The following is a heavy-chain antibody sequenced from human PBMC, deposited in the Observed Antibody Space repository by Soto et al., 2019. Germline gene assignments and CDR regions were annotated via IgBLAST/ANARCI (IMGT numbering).Heavy chain of an antibody. Sequence: LRLSCKTSGFNLDDYDISWVRQAPGKGLEWVAFTRSKAYSGAAEYAASVKGRFNVSRDDSNTIAYLQINRLKTDDTAVYYCIRDPLFGDYPRWGQGTLVTVSS. CDR1: GFNLDDYD. CDR3: IRDPLFGDYPR. J-gene: IGHJ4*02. V-gene: IGHV3-49*04. D-gene: IGHD2-21*01. CDR2: TRSKAYSGAA.